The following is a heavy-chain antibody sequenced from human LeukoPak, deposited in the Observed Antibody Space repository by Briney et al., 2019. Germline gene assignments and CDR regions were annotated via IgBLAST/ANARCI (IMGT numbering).Heavy chain of an antibody. CDR3: ARPSGSYSRWFDP. CDR2: IYYSGST. J-gene: IGHJ5*02. D-gene: IGHD1-26*01. Sequence: SETLSLTCTVSGGSISSSSYYWGWIRQPPGKGLEWIGSIYYSGSTYYNPSLKSRVTISVDTSKNQFSLTLSSVTAADTAVYYCARPSGSYSRWFDPWGQGTLVTVSS. V-gene: IGHV4-39*01. CDR1: GGSISSSSYY.